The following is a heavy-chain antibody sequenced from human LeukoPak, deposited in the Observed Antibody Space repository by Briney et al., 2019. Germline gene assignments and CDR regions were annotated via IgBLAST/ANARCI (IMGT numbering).Heavy chain of an antibody. CDR1: GGSISSYY. Sequence: SETLSLTCTVSGGSISSYYWNWIRQPPGKGLEWIGYINYSGSTNYNPSLKSRVTISADTSKNQFPLKLSSVTAADTAVYYCAKDLRGIAAAGYFDYWGQGTLVTVSS. D-gene: IGHD6-13*01. J-gene: IGHJ4*02. CDR2: INYSGST. CDR3: AKDLRGIAAAGYFDY. V-gene: IGHV4-59*01.